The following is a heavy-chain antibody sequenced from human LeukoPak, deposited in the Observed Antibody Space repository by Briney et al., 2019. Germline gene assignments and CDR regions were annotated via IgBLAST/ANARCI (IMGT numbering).Heavy chain of an antibody. CDR2: IRSKANSYAT. D-gene: IGHD2-2*01. Sequence: GGSLRLSCAASGFTFSGSAMHWVRQASGKGLEWVGRIRSKANSYATAYAASVKGRFTISRDDSKSIAYLQMNSLKTEDTAVYYCTPGYCSSTSCYVLVWWGQGTLVTVSS. J-gene: IGHJ4*02. V-gene: IGHV3-73*01. CDR3: TPGYCSSTSCYVLVW. CDR1: GFTFSGSA.